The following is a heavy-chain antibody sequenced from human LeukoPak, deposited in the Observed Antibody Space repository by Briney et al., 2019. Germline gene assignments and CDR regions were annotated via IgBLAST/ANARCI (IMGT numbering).Heavy chain of an antibody. V-gene: IGHV1-2*02. CDR1: GYTFTGYY. J-gene: IGHJ4*02. CDR3: ARAGGIYFDY. Sequence: ASVKVSCKASGYTFTGYYMHWVRQAPGQGLEWMGWINPNSGGTNYAQKFQGRVTMTRDTSTRTVYMELSSLRSEDTAVYYCARAGGIYFDYWGQGTLVTVSS. CDR2: INPNSGGT. D-gene: IGHD3-16*01.